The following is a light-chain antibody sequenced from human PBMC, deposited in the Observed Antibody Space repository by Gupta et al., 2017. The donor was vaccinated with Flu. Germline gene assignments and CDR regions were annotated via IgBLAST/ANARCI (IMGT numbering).Light chain of an antibody. J-gene: IGKJ3*01. V-gene: IGKV3-20*01. CDR1: QSVDSSY. Sequence: ATLSCRASQSVDSSYIAWYQQKPGQAPRLLIYGASSRATGIPDRFSGSGSGTDFTLTISRLEPEDFAIYYCQQYGNSPRFTFGPGTKVEIK. CDR2: GAS. CDR3: QQYGNSPRFT.